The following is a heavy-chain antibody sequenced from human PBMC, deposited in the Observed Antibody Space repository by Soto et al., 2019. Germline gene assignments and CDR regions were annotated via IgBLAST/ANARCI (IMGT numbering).Heavy chain of an antibody. V-gene: IGHV3-53*01. Sequence: GFLRLSCAASGFAVGGFYMNWVRQAPGKGLEWVSVMFTTGTTYYADSVKGRFTISRDDSKNTLYLQMNSLRAEDTAVYYCARERYSYGFDYWGQGTVVTVSS. CDR3: ARERYSYGFDY. CDR1: GFAVGGFY. D-gene: IGHD5-18*01. J-gene: IGHJ4*02. CDR2: MFTTGTT.